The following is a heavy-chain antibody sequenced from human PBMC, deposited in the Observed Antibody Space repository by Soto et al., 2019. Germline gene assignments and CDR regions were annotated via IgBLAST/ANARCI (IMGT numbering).Heavy chain of an antibody. CDR2: IDWDDDK. Sequence: SGPTLVNPTQTLTLTCTFSGFSLSTSGMCVSWIRQPPGKALEWLALIDWDDDKYYSTSLKTRLTISKDTSKNQVVLTMTNMDPVDTATYYCARIRSHYDSSGYYFHDAFDIWGQGTMVTVS. CDR1: GFSLSTSGMC. J-gene: IGHJ3*02. V-gene: IGHV2-70*01. CDR3: ARIRSHYDSSGYYFHDAFDI. D-gene: IGHD3-22*01.